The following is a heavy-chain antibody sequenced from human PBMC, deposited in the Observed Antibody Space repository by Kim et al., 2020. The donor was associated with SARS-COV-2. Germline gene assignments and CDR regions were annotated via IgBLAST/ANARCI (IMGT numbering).Heavy chain of an antibody. CDR2: IYYSGST. CDR1: GGSISSSSYY. J-gene: IGHJ3*02. V-gene: IGHV4-39*01. CDR3: ASDGRFDAFDI. Sequence: SETLSLTCTVSGGSISSSSYYWGWIRQPPGKGLEWIGSIYYSGSTYYNPSLKSRVTISVDTSKNQFSLKLSSVTTADTAVYYCASDGRFDAFDIWGQGT. D-gene: IGHD1-26*01.